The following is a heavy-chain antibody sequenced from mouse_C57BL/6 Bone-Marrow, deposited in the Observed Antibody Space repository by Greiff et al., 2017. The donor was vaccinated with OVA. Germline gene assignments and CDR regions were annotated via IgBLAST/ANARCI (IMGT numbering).Heavy chain of an antibody. J-gene: IGHJ3*01. CDR1: GFSLTSYG. D-gene: IGHD3-2*02. CDR2: IWRGGST. Sequence: QVQLQQSGPGLVQPSQSLSITCTVSGFSLTSYGVHWVRQSPGKGLEWLGVIWRGGSTDYTAAFMSRLSITKDNSKSQVFFKMNSLQADDTAIYYCAKTAQATTAWFAYWGQGTLVTVSA. CDR3: AKTAQATTAWFAY. V-gene: IGHV2-5*01.